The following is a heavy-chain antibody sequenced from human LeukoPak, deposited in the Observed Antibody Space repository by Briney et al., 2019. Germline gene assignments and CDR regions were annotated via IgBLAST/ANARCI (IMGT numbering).Heavy chain of an antibody. Sequence: PSQTLSLTCTVSGGSISSGGYYWSWIRQPPGKGLEWIGYIYHSGSTYYNPSLKSRVTISVDRSKNQFSLKLSSVTAADTAVYYCARASSTSWGSLDPWGQGTLVTVSS. J-gene: IGHJ5*02. CDR1: GGSISSGGYY. CDR3: ARASSTSWGSLDP. CDR2: IYHSGST. V-gene: IGHV4-30-2*01. D-gene: IGHD2-2*01.